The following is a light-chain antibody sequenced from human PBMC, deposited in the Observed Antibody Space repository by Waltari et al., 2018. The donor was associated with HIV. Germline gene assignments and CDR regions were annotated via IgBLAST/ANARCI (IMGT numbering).Light chain of an antibody. V-gene: IGKV4-1*01. CDR1: QSVLYRSNNRNY. CDR2: WAS. CDR3: QQYYSNPPMYT. Sequence: DIVMTQSPDSLAVSLGERAPINCKSSQSVLYRSNNRNYLAWYQQKTGQPPKLLIYWASTRESGVPDRFSGSGSGTDFTLTISSVQAEDVAVYYCQQYYSNPPMYTFGQGTKLEIK. J-gene: IGKJ2*01.